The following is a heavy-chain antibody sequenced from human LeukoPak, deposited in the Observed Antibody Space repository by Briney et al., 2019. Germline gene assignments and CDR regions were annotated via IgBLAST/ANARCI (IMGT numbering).Heavy chain of an antibody. CDR3: AREREAYCGGDCMRGFDV. J-gene: IGHJ3*01. Sequence: SETLSLTCTVSGGSIRSYYWSWIRQPPGKGLEWIGYIFDSGSTNYNPSLKSRVSISVDTSKNQFSLKLSSVTAADTAVYYCAREREAYCGGDCMRGFDVWGQGTLVTVSS. D-gene: IGHD2-21*02. V-gene: IGHV4-59*01. CDR1: GGSIRSYY. CDR2: IFDSGST.